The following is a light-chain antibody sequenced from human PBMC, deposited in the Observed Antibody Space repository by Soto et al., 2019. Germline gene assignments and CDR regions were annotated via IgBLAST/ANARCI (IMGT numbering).Light chain of an antibody. V-gene: IGKV3-15*01. J-gene: IGKJ2*01. Sequence: EIVMTQSPATLSVSPGERATLSCRASQSVSSNLAWYQQKPAQAPRLLIYGASTRATGIPARFSGSGSGTEFTRTISRLQAEDFAVFYCQQYNIWTTFGQGTKLEIK. CDR2: GAS. CDR3: QQYNIWTT. CDR1: QSVSSN.